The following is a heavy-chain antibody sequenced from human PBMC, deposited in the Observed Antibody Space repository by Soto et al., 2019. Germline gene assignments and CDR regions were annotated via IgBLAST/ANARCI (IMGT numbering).Heavy chain of an antibody. Sequence: QMQLVQSGAEVKKTGSSVKVSCKASGYTFTYRYLHWVRQAPGQALEWMGWITPFKGNTNYAQKFQDRVTITRDRSMSTAYMELSSLRSEDTAMYYCARSRGYCSGGSCSQDKDAFDIWGQGTMVTVSS. CDR2: ITPFKGNT. CDR3: ARSRGYCSGGSCSQDKDAFDI. D-gene: IGHD2-15*01. CDR1: GYTFTYRY. J-gene: IGHJ3*02. V-gene: IGHV1-45*02.